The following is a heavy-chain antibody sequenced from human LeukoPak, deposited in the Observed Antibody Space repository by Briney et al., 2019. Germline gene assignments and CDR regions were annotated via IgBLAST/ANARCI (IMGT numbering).Heavy chain of an antibody. CDR1: GYTLTELS. CDR3: ATGRYDFWSGQSNYYFDY. J-gene: IGHJ4*02. Sequence: ASVKVSCKVSGYTLTELSMHWVRQAPGKGLEWMGGFDPEDGETIYAQKFQGRVTMTEATSTDTAYMELSSLRSEDTAVYYCATGRYDFWSGQSNYYFDYWGQGTLVTVSS. D-gene: IGHD3-3*01. CDR2: FDPEDGET. V-gene: IGHV1-24*01.